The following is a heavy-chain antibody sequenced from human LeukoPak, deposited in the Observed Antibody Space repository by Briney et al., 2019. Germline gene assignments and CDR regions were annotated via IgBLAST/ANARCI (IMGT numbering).Heavy chain of an antibody. D-gene: IGHD1-26*01. Sequence: GGSLRLSCAASGFIFSDYSMNWVRQAHGKGLEWVSFISSSSSTVYYADSVKGRFTISRDYANNSLFLQMNGLTAEDTAVYYCARGEDAIVGVPGPNYWGQGTLVSVSS. J-gene: IGHJ4*02. CDR3: ARGEDAIVGVPGPNY. CDR2: ISSSSSTV. V-gene: IGHV3-48*01. CDR1: GFIFSDYS.